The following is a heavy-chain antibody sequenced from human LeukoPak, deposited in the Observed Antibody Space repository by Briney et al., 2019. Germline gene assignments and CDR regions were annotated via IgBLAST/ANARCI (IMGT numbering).Heavy chain of an antibody. V-gene: IGHV4-39*07. Sequence: GSLRLSCAASGFTFRRYGMHWVRQPPGKGLEWIGSIYYSGSTYYNPSLKSRVTISVDTSKNQFSLKLSSVTAADTAVYYCARDREGQQLSGGFDYWGQGTLVTVSS. CDR3: ARDREGQQLSGGFDY. J-gene: IGHJ4*02. D-gene: IGHD6-13*01. CDR1: GFTFRRYG. CDR2: IYYSGST.